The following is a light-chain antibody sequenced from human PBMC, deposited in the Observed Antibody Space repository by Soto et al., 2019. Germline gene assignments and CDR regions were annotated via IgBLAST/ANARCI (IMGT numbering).Light chain of an antibody. J-gene: IGLJ2*01. CDR2: EVS. CDR3: SSYTTITTVG. V-gene: IGLV2-14*01. Sequence: QSVLTQPASVSGSPGQSNTISCTGTSSDIGTYKYVSWLQHHPGKALKLIIFEVSNRPSGISDRFSGFKSANTAYLTISGVQTEDEADYHCSSYTTITTVGFGGGTKLTVL. CDR1: SSDIGTYKY.